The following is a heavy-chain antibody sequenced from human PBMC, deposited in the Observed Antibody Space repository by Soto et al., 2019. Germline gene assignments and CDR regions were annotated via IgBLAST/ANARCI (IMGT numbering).Heavy chain of an antibody. D-gene: IGHD6-25*01. V-gene: IGHV3-48*02. CDR2: IRSSNSII. CDR3: ARSRGGPFDY. J-gene: IGHJ4*02. CDR1: GFTFSNYS. Sequence: EVQLVESWGGLVQPGGSLRLSCAASGFTFSNYSMNWVRQAPGKGLEWVSYIRSSNSIIYYADSVKGRFSISRDNAKNSLYLQMNSRRDEDTAVYYCARSRGGPFDYWGQGTLVTVSS.